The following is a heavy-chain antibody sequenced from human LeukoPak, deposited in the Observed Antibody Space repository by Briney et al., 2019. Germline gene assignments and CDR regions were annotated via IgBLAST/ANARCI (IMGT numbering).Heavy chain of an antibody. D-gene: IGHD6-19*01. J-gene: IGHJ6*03. CDR2: ISAYNGNT. CDR1: GYTFTSYG. V-gene: IGHV1-18*01. Sequence: GASVKVSCKASGYTFTSYGISWVRQAPGQGLEWMGWISAYNGNTNYAQKLQGRVTMTTDTSTSTAYMELRSLRSDDTAVYYCARSEIAVAESYMDVWGKGTTVTVSS. CDR3: ARSEIAVAESYMDV.